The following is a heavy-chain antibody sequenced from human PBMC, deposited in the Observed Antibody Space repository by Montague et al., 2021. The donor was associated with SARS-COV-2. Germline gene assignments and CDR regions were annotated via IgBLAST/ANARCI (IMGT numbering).Heavy chain of an antibody. Sequence: SETLSLTCAVSRGSFSNYYWTWIRQSPGKGLELIGEVNNGGAPNYTPSLKIRVPISLDTSTKQNSLALNSVTVTDTAIFFCARGRPVQGSFRHFDSISSGALDIWAQGSMVIVS. CDR2: VNNGGAP. CDR3: ARGRPVQGSFRHFDSISSGALDI. J-gene: IGHJ3*02. D-gene: IGHD3-9*01. CDR1: RGSFSNYY. V-gene: IGHV4-34*01.